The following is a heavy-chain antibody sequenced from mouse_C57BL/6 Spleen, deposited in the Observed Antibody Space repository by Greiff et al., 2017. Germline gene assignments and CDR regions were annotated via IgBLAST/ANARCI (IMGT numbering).Heavy chain of an antibody. V-gene: IGHV1-52*01. CDR1: GYTFTSYW. CDR2: IDPSDSET. CDR3: ATQDISVFAY. D-gene: IGHD3-2*02. Sequence: QVQLQQSGAELVRPGSSVKLSCKASGYTFTSYWMHWVKQRPIQGLEWIGNIDPSDSETHYNQKFKDKATLTVDKSSSTAYMQLSSLTSEDSAVYYCATQDISVFAYWGQGPLVTVSA. J-gene: IGHJ3*01.